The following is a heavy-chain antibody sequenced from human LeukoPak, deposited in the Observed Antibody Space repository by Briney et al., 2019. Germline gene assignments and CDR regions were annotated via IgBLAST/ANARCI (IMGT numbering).Heavy chain of an antibody. CDR2: ISSSSSYI. Sequence: GSLRLSCAASGFTFSSYSMNWVRQAPGKGLEWVSSISSSSSYIYYADSVKGRFTISRDNAKNSLYLQMNSLRAEDTAVYYCARDPEYYYDSSGPTPAFDIWGQGTMVTVSS. CDR3: ARDPEYYYDSSGPTPAFDI. CDR1: GFTFSSYS. V-gene: IGHV3-21*01. D-gene: IGHD3-22*01. J-gene: IGHJ3*02.